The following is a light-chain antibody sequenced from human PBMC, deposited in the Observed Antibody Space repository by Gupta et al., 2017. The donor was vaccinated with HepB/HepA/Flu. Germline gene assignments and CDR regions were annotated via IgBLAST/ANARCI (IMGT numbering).Light chain of an antibody. Sequence: DIVMTQSPLSLPVTPGERASISCRSSQSLLHSNGYNYLDWYLQKPGQSPQLLIYLGSNRASGVPDRFSGSGSGTDFTLKISRVEAEDVGVYYCMQALQTPRSFGQGTKLEIK. CDR1: QSLLHSNGYNY. V-gene: IGKV2-28*01. CDR2: LGS. CDR3: MQALQTPRS. J-gene: IGKJ2*03.